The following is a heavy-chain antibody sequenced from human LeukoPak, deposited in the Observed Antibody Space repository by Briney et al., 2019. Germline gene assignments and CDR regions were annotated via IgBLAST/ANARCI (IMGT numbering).Heavy chain of an antibody. CDR2: IYYSGST. J-gene: IGHJ4*02. CDR3: ARHMGLGYSYGYPYFDY. D-gene: IGHD5-18*01. CDR1: GGSISSYY. V-gene: IGHV4-59*08. Sequence: HPSETLSLTCTVSGGSISSYYWSWIRQPPGKGLEWIGYIYYSGSTNYNPSLKGRVTISVDTSKNQFSLKLSSVTAADTAVYYCARHMGLGYSYGYPYFDYWGQGTLVTVSS.